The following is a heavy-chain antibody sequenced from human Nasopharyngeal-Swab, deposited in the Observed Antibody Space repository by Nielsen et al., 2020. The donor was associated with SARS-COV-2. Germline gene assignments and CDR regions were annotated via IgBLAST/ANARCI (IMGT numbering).Heavy chain of an antibody. D-gene: IGHD1-1*01. J-gene: IGHJ5*02. CDR2: IIPIFGTA. V-gene: IGHV1-69*13. CDR3: ARIAVHHNWFDP. CDR1: GGTFSSYA. Sequence: SVKVSCKASGGTFSSYAISWVRQAPGQGLEWMGGIIPIFGTANYAQKFQGRVTITADESTSTAYMELSSLRSDDTAVYYCARIAVHHNWFDPWGQGTLVIVSS.